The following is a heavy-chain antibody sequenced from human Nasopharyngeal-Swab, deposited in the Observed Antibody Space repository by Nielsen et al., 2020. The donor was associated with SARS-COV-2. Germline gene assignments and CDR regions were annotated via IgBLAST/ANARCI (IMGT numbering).Heavy chain of an antibody. CDR1: GFTFSSYW. J-gene: IGHJ4*02. CDR3: ARMADSSGWYIDY. V-gene: IGHV3-7*01. Sequence: GGSLRLSCAASGFTFSSYWMSWVRQAQGKGLEWVANIKQDGSEKYYVDSVKGRFTISRDNAKNSLYLQMNSLRAEDTAVYYCARMADSSGWYIDYWGQGTLVTVSS. D-gene: IGHD6-19*01. CDR2: IKQDGSEK.